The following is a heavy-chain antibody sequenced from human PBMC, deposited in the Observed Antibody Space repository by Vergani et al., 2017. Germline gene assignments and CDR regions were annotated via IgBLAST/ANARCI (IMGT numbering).Heavy chain of an antibody. CDR2: INPSGGST. D-gene: IGHD2-21*01. CDR3: ARDFGAYCGGDCYVYYFDY. V-gene: IGHV1-46*01. CDR1: GYTFTSYY. J-gene: IGHJ4*02. Sequence: QVQLVQSGAEVKKPGASVKVSCKASGYTFTSYYTHWVRQAPGQGLEWMGIINPSGGSTSYAQKFQGRVTMTTDTSTSTAYMELRSLRSDDTAVYYCARDFGAYCGGDCYVYYFDYWGQGTLVTVSS.